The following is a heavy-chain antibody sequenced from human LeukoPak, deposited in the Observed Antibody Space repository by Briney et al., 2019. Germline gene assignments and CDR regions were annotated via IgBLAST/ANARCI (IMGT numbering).Heavy chain of an antibody. CDR2: LYPGDSDT. Sequence: GESLKISCKGSGYSFTSYWIGWVRQMSGKGLEWIGILYPGDSDTRHSPSFQGQVSISADKSISTAYLQWSSLKASDTAMYYCARIIPRPYYFDYWGQGTLVTVSS. J-gene: IGHJ4*02. V-gene: IGHV5-51*01. D-gene: IGHD3-10*01. CDR3: ARIIPRPYYFDY. CDR1: GYSFTSYW.